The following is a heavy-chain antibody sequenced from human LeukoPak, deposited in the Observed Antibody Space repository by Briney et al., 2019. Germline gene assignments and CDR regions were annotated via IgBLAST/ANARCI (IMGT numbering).Heavy chain of an antibody. CDR1: GGSFSGYY. J-gene: IGHJ5*02. CDR3: ARGGAAAPYAARYWFDP. CDR2: INHSGST. D-gene: IGHD6-13*01. V-gene: IGHV4-34*01. Sequence: SETLSLTCAVYGGSFSGYYWSWIRQPPGKGLEWIGEINHSGSTNYNPSLKSRVTISVDTSKNQFSLKLSSVTAADTAVYYCARGGAAAPYAARYWFDPWGQGTLVTVSS.